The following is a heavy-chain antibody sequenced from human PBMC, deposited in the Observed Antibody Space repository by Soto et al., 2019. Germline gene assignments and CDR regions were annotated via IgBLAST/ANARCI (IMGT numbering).Heavy chain of an antibody. CDR1: GFTFSSYG. Sequence: QVQLVESGGGVVQPGRSLRLSCAASGFTFSSYGMHWVRRAPGKGLEWVALIWYDGSNKYYADSVKGRFTISRDNSKNTLYLQMNSLRAEETAVYYCARDQGAYAEYFQHWGQGTLVTVSS. CDR3: ARDQGAYAEYFQH. V-gene: IGHV3-33*01. J-gene: IGHJ1*01. D-gene: IGHD1-26*01. CDR2: IWYDGSNK.